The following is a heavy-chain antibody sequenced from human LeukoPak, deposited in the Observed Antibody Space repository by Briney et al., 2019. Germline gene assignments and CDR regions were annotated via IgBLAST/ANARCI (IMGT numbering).Heavy chain of an antibody. CDR3: ARVLPTVTTGYYYYGMDV. Sequence: PGGSLRLSCAASGFTFSSYSMNWVRQAPGKGLEWVSSISSSSSYIYYADSVKGRFTISRDNAKNSLYLQMNSLRAEDTAVYYCARVLPTVTTGYYYYGMDVWGQGTTVTVSS. CDR2: ISSSSSYI. J-gene: IGHJ6*02. D-gene: IGHD4-17*01. CDR1: GFTFSSYS. V-gene: IGHV3-21*01.